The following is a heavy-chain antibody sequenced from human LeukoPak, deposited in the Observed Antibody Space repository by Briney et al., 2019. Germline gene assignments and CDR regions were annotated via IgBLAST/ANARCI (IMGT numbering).Heavy chain of an antibody. CDR3: AKGALRYCSSTSCYGRFDY. CDR1: GFTFSGNA. V-gene: IGHV3-23*01. CDR2: ISGSGDTT. J-gene: IGHJ4*02. Sequence: PGGSLRLSCVASGFTFSGNAMSWVRQAPGKGLEWVSTISGSGDTTYYADSVKGRFTISRDNSKNTLYLQMNSLRAEDTAVYYCAKGALRYCSSTSCYGRFDYWGQGTLVTVSS. D-gene: IGHD2-2*01.